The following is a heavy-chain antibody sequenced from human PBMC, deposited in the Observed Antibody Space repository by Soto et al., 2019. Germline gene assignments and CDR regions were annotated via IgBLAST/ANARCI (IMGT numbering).Heavy chain of an antibody. CDR1: GFTFSTYS. CDR2: ITPGSNNI. Sequence: GGSLRLSCIASGFTFSTYSMSWVRQAPGKGLEWISYITPGSNNIYYADSVEGRFTISRDNAKNSLYLQMNSLRDEDTAVYYCARDQYGSGNWFDPWGQGTLVTVSS. V-gene: IGHV3-48*02. J-gene: IGHJ5*02. CDR3: ARDQYGSGNWFDP. D-gene: IGHD3-10*01.